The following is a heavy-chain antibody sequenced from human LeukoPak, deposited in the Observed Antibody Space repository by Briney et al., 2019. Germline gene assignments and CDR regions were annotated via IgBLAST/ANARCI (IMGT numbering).Heavy chain of an antibody. CDR3: ASVSLGYCSSTSCRSGGY. Sequence: PSETLSLTCAVYGGSFSGYHWSWIRQPPGKGLEWIGEINHSGSTNYNPSLKSRVTISVDTSKNQFSLKLSSVTAADTAVYYCASVSLGYCSSTSCRSGGYWGQGTLVTVSS. D-gene: IGHD2-2*01. V-gene: IGHV4-34*01. J-gene: IGHJ4*02. CDR1: GGSFSGYH. CDR2: INHSGST.